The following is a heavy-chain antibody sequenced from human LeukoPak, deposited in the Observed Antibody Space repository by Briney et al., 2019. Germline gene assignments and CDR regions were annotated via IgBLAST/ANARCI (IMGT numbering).Heavy chain of an antibody. J-gene: IGHJ4*02. V-gene: IGHV3-21*01. CDR2: IGSSSTYI. CDR3: ARGLCGGDCYDY. D-gene: IGHD2-21*01. Sequence: PGGSLRLSCAASGLTFSSYSMNWVRQAPGKGLEWVSSIGSSSTYIYYADSVKGRFTISRDNAKNSLYLQMNSLRVEDTAVYYCARGLCGGDCYDYWGQGTLVTVSA. CDR1: GLTFSSYS.